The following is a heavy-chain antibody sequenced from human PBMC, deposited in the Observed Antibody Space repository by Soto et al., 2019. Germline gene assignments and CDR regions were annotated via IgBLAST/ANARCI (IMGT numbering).Heavy chain of an antibody. CDR2: ISAYNGNT. J-gene: IGHJ6*03. Sequence: GASVKVSCKASGYTFTSYGISWVRQAPGQGLEWMGWISAYNGNTNYAQKLQGRVTMTTDTSTSTAYMELRSLRSDDTAVYYCARDFRYYDFWSGYYTPHYYYYMDVWGKGTTVTVSS. D-gene: IGHD3-3*01. V-gene: IGHV1-18*01. CDR3: ARDFRYYDFWSGYYTPHYYYYMDV. CDR1: GYTFTSYG.